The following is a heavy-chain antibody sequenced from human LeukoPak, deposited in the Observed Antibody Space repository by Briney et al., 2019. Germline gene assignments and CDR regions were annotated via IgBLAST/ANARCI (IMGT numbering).Heavy chain of an antibody. CDR2: INPNSGGT. D-gene: IGHD5-24*01. J-gene: IGHJ4*02. CDR1: GYTFTGYY. CDR3: ARGLGMTTIYGFDY. V-gene: IGHV1-2*02. Sequence: ASVKVSCKASGYTFTGYYMHLVRQAPGQGLEWMGWINPNSGGTNYAQKFQGRVTMTRDTSISTAYMELSGLRSDDTAVYYCARGLGMTTIYGFDYWGQGTLVTVSS.